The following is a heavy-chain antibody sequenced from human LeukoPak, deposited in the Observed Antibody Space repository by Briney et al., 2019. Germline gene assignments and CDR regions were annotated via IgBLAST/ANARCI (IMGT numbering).Heavy chain of an antibody. D-gene: IGHD2-2*01. CDR2: IYYSGST. CDR1: GGSTSSYY. J-gene: IGHJ4*02. Sequence: SETLSLTCTVSGGSTSSYYWSWIRQPPGKGLEWIGYIYYSGSTNYNPSLKSRVTISVDTSKNQFSLKLSSVTAADTAVYYCARDEGYCSSTSCSAFDYWGQGTLVTVSS. V-gene: IGHV4-59*01. CDR3: ARDEGYCSSTSCSAFDY.